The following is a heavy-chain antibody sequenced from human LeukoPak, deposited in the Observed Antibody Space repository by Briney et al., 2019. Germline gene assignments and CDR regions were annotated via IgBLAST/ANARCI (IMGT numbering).Heavy chain of an antibody. J-gene: IGHJ4*02. D-gene: IGHD1-1*01. Sequence: SETLSLTCSVSGGSISSCTYSWGWIRQPPGKGLGWIGSFSCSGSTYYNPSLKSRVTISVDTSKSQFSLYMDSVTAADTAVYYCARDWNRYAYWGQGTLVTVSS. V-gene: IGHV4-39*07. CDR3: ARDWNRYAY. CDR1: GGSISSCTYS. CDR2: FSCSGST.